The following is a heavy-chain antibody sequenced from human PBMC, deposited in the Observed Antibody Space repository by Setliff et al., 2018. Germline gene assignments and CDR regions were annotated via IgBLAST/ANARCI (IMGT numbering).Heavy chain of an antibody. D-gene: IGHD3-3*01. CDR1: TYALTDSA. Sequence: ASVKVSCKTSTYALTDSAVSWVRQAPGQGLEWVGWISVYSGNAYYAQKLQDRVTLTTDTSTSTAYLELRSLGSDDTAVYYCSRLVRFCTKTACQRLSGGEFWGQGTLVTVSS. J-gene: IGHJ4*02. V-gene: IGHV1-18*01. CDR3: SRLVRFCTKTACQRLSGGEF. CDR2: ISVYSGNA.